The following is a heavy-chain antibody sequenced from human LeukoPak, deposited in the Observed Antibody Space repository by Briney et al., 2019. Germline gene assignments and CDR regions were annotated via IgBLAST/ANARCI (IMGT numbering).Heavy chain of an antibody. V-gene: IGHV3-7*01. CDR1: GFTFSNYW. J-gene: IGHJ4*02. D-gene: IGHD3-10*01. Sequence: PGGSLRLSCAASGFTFSNYWMTWVRQAPGKGLEWVASIKKDVNYKYYVDSEKGRFTNSRDNTKNSLDLQMSSLRVEDTAVYFCARGPPYGARSDYFDYWGQGTLVTVSS. CDR3: ARGPPYGARSDYFDY. CDR2: IKKDVNYK.